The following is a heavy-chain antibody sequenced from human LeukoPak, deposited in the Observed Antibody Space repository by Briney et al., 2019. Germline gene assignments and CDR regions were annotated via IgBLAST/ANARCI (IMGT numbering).Heavy chain of an antibody. CDR3: ARICSSTSCASYYYYYMDV. CDR2: IYSGGST. D-gene: IGHD2-2*01. J-gene: IGHJ6*03. V-gene: IGHV3-53*01. CDR1: GFTVSSNY. Sequence: GGSLRLSCAASGFTVSSNYMSWVRQAPGKGLEWVSVIYSGGSTYYADSVKGRFTISRDNSKNTLYLQMNSLRAEDTAVYYCARICSSTSCASYYYYYMDVWGKGTTVIVSS.